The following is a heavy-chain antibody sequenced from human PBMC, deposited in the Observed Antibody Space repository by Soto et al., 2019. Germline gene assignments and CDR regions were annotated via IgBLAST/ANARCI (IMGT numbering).Heavy chain of an antibody. CDR3: VRSGAAAVYY. CDR1: GGSVSSSSYY. CDR2: IHNSGTT. D-gene: IGHD6-13*01. J-gene: IGHJ4*02. Sequence: PSETLSLTCAVSGGSVSSSSYYWTWIRQPPGEGLEWIGYIHNSGTTNHNPSLKSRVTISLDTSKNQFSLKLTSVTAADTAVYYCVRSGAAAVYYWGQGTLVTVSS. V-gene: IGHV4-61*01.